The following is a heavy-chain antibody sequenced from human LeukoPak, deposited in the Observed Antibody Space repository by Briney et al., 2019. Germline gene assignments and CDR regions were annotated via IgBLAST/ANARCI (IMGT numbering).Heavy chain of an antibody. D-gene: IGHD3-22*01. Sequence: GRSLRLSCAASGFTFSGYGMHWVRQAPGKGLEWVAVISYDGSNKYCADSVKGRFTIAGDNSKNILYLQMNSLRADDTAVYYCAKDMHYDSSGYYGLQFDSWGQGTLVTVSS. V-gene: IGHV3-30*18. CDR1: GFTFSGYG. CDR2: ISYDGSNK. J-gene: IGHJ4*02. CDR3: AKDMHYDSSGYYGLQFDS.